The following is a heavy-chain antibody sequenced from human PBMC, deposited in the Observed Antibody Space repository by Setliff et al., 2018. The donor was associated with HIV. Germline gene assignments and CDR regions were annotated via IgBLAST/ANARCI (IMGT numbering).Heavy chain of an antibody. CDR3: ARHAPRNHDLAGVFYPYYMDV. V-gene: IGHV4-59*08. CDR1: GGSISSSY. D-gene: IGHD1-1*01. Sequence: SETLSLTCTVSGGSISSSYWSWIRQPPGKGLEWIGYIYYSGSTNYNPSLKSRVTVSLDTSQNQFSLKLSSVTAADTAVYYCARHAPRNHDLAGVFYPYYMDVWGKGTTVTV. CDR2: IYYSGST. J-gene: IGHJ6*03.